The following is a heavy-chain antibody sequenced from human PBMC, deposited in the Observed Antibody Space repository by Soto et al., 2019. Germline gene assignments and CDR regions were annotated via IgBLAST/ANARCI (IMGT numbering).Heavy chain of an antibody. J-gene: IGHJ4*02. CDR1: GYTFPSYG. Sequence: ASVKVSCKTSGYTFPSYGISWVRQAPGQGLEWMGWVIAYNGNTDYAQKFQGRVTMTADTSTSTAYMELRSLRYDDTAMYYCVRSGYSGYDYYWGQGTLVTVSS. V-gene: IGHV1-18*01. D-gene: IGHD5-12*01. CDR2: VIAYNGNT. CDR3: VRSGYSGYDYY.